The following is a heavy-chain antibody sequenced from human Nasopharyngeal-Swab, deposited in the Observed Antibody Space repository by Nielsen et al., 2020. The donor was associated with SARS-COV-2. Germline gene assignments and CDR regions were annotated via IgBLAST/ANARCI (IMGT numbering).Heavy chain of an antibody. CDR3: ARASRTTVTTNDAFGI. V-gene: IGHV3-72*01. CDR2: TRNKANSYTT. J-gene: IGHJ3*02. CDR1: GFTFSDHY. Sequence: GGSLRLSCAASGFTFSDHYMDWVRQAPGKGLEWVGRTRNKANSYTTEYAASVKGRFTISRDDSKNSLYLQMNSLKTEDTAVYYCARASRTTVTTNDAFGIWGQGTMVAVSS. D-gene: IGHD4-11*01.